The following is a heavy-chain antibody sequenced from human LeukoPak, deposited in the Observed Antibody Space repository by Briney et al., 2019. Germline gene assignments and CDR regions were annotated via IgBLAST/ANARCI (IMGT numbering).Heavy chain of an antibody. Sequence: SETLSLTCAVYGGSFSGYYWSWIRQPPAKGREWIGEINHSGSTNYNPSPKSRVTISVDTSKNQFSLKLSSVTAADTAVYYCARDSSSWYRNPFDYWGQGTLVTVSS. D-gene: IGHD6-13*01. CDR3: ARDSSSWYRNPFDY. V-gene: IGHV4-34*01. CDR2: INHSGST. CDR1: GGSFSGYY. J-gene: IGHJ4*02.